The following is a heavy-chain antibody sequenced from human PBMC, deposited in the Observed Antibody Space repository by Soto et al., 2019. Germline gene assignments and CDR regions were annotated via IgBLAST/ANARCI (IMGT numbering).Heavy chain of an antibody. CDR3: ARMSSSSVY. CDR2: ISYDGSNK. Sequence: QVQLVESGGGVVQPGRSLRLSCAASGFTFSSYAMHWVRQAPGKGLEWVAVISYDGSNKYYADSVKGLFTISRDNSKNTLDLQMNSLSAEDTAVYYCARMSSSSVYWGQGNLVTVSS. J-gene: IGHJ4*02. D-gene: IGHD6-6*01. CDR1: GFTFSSYA. V-gene: IGHV3-30-3*01.